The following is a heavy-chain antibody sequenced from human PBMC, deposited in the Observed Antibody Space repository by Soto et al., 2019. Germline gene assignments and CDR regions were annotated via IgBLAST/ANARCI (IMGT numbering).Heavy chain of an antibody. V-gene: IGHV1-69*13. Sequence: SVKVSCKASGGTFSSYAISWVRQAPGQGLEWMGGIIPIFGTANYAQKFQGRVTITADESTSTAYMELSSLRSEDTAVYYWARDYPDKAGRGMDVWGQGTTVTVSS. CDR3: ARDYPDKAGRGMDV. CDR1: GGTFSSYA. CDR2: IIPIFGTA. D-gene: IGHD1-26*01. J-gene: IGHJ6*02.